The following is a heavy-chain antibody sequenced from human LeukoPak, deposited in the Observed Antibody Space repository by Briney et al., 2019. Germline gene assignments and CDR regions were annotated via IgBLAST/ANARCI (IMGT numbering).Heavy chain of an antibody. V-gene: IGHV5-51*01. CDR2: IYPGEFDT. D-gene: IGHD6-19*01. Sequence: GESRKISCKGSGYSFTSYWCGWVGQMPGKGLEWMGIIYPGEFDTRYSPSFQGQVTISADKSISTAYLQWSSLKASDTAMYYCARMAVAGMFDPWGQGTLVTVSS. CDR1: GYSFTSYW. CDR3: ARMAVAGMFDP. J-gene: IGHJ5*02.